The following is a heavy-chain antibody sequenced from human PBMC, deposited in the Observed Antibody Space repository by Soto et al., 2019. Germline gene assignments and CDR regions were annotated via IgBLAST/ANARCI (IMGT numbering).Heavy chain of an antibody. CDR1: GGSVMYSNW. V-gene: IGHV4-4*02. CDR2: IYHSGNT. J-gene: IGHJ6*02. Sequence: SETLSLTCAVSGGSVMYSNWWSWVRQPPGKGLEWIGEIYHSGNTNYNPSLKSRVTISVDKSKNQFSLKVTSVTAADTAVYYCASVYSSSKNYGMDVWGQGTTVTVSS. D-gene: IGHD2-2*01. CDR3: ASVYSSSKNYGMDV.